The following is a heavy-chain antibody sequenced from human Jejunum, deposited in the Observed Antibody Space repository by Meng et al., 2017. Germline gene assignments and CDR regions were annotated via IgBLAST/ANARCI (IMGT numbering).Heavy chain of an antibody. V-gene: IGHV2-5*02. CDR1: GFSLRTRTVG. Sequence: QITLEESGPTQVKPTETLTLTCTFSGFSLRTRTVGVGWLRQPPGKALECLALIYWDDDKRYNPSLKNRLSITKDTSENQVVLTMTNMDPADTATYYCAHRIAYSSDYNVGWFDPWGPGFLVTVSS. J-gene: IGHJ5*02. CDR3: AHRIAYSSDYNVGWFDP. CDR2: IYWDDDK. D-gene: IGHD6-25*01.